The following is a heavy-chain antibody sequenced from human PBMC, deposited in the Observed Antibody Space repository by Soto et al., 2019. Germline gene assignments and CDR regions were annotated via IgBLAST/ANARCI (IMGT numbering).Heavy chain of an antibody. V-gene: IGHV4-59*01. Sequence: SETLSLTCTVSGGSISSYYWSWIRQPPGKGLEWIGYIYYSGSTNYNPSLKSRVTISVDTTKNQFSLKLSSVTAADTAVYYCARERYYYDSYGMDVWGQGTKVTVYS. J-gene: IGHJ6*02. D-gene: IGHD3-22*01. CDR3: ARERYYYDSYGMDV. CDR1: GGSISSYY. CDR2: IYYSGST.